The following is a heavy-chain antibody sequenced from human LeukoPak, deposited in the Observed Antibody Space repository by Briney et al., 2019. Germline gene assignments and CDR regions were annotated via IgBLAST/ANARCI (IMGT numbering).Heavy chain of an antibody. CDR3: ASGTIVGARGADN. CDR2: ITKSGGDT. V-gene: IGHV3-23*01. D-gene: IGHD1-26*01. CDR1: GFTFSAYA. J-gene: IGHJ4*02. Sequence: GGSLRLSCAASGFTFSAYAMGWVRQAPGKGLEWVSVITKSGGDTYSADSVKGRFTLSRDNSKNMVYLQMNSLRVEDTAVYYCASGTIVGARGADNWGQGTLVTVSS.